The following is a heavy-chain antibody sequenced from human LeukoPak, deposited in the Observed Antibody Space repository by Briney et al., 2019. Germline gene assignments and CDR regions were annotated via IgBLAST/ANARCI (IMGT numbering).Heavy chain of an antibody. Sequence: GGSLRPSCAASGFTFSSYSMNWVRQAPGKGLEWVSSISSSSSYIYYADSVKGRFTISRDNAKNSLYLQMNSLRAEDTAVYYCARDGYDFWSGYYYYYYYMDVWGKGTTVTVSS. CDR2: ISSSSSYI. D-gene: IGHD3-3*01. J-gene: IGHJ6*03. CDR1: GFTFSSYS. V-gene: IGHV3-21*01. CDR3: ARDGYDFWSGYYYYYYYMDV.